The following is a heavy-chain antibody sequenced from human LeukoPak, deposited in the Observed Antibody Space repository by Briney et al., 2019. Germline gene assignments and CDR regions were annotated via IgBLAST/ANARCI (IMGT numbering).Heavy chain of an antibody. V-gene: IGHV3-30*18. CDR3: AKFIVGATTDFDY. CDR1: GFTFSSYG. J-gene: IGHJ4*02. CDR2: ISYDGSNK. Sequence: GGSLRLSCAASGFTFSSYGMHWVRQAPGKGLEWVAVISYDGSNKYYADSVKGRFTISRDNSKNTLYLQMNSLRAEDTAVYYCAKFIVGATTDFDYWGQGTLVTVSS. D-gene: IGHD1-26*01.